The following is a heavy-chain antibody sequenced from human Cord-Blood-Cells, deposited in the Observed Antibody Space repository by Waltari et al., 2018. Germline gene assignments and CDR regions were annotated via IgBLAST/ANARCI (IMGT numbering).Heavy chain of an antibody. CDR2: INHSGST. CDR1: GGSFSGYY. D-gene: IGHD2-2*01. Sequence: QVQLQQWGAGLLKPSETLSLTCAVYGGSFSGYYWSWIRQPPGKGREWIGEINHSGSTNYNPSLKSRVTISVDTSKNQFSLKLSSVTAADTAVYYCAREGLGYCSSTSCYALDYWGQGTLVTVSS. J-gene: IGHJ4*02. V-gene: IGHV4-34*01. CDR3: AREGLGYCSSTSCYALDY.